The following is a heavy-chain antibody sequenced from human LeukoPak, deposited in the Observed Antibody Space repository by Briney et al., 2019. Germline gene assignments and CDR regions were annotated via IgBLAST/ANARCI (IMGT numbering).Heavy chain of an antibody. V-gene: IGHV4-59*01. CDR2: IYYSGST. CDR3: ARDPSSYFDY. D-gene: IGHD2-2*01. Sequence: SETLSLTCTISGGSISSYYWSWIRQPPGKGLEWIGYIYYSGSTNYNPSLKSRVTISVDTSKNQFSLKLSSVTAADTAVYYCARDPSSYFDYWGQGNLVTVSS. J-gene: IGHJ4*02. CDR1: GGSISSYY.